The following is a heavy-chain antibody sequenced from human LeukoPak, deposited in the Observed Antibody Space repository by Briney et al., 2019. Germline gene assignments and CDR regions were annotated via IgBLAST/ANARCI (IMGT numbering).Heavy chain of an antibody. V-gene: IGHV3-7*01. J-gene: IGHJ3*01. CDR3: ARPRYCSSISCYFHAFDV. Sequence: GRSLRLSCAASGFTISTYGMHWVRQAPGKGLEWVANIKEDGSEEYYVDSVKGRFTISRDNAKNSLYLQMNSLRAEDTAIYYCARPRYCSSISCYFHAFDVWGQGTMVTDSS. CDR1: GFTISTYG. CDR2: IKEDGSEE. D-gene: IGHD2-2*01.